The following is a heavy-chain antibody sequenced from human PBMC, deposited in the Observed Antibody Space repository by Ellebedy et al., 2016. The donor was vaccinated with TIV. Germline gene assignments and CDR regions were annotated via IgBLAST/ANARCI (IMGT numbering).Heavy chain of an antibody. Sequence: SETLSLTXSVSGASVTSTTYWWNWFRQPPGKGLEWIGNVYYTGGTDYHPSLKSRLTISVDTSKNQFSLRLTPVTAADTAVYYCAANGDYWGQGTLVTVSS. CDR1: GASVTSTTYW. CDR2: VYYTGGT. J-gene: IGHJ4*02. V-gene: IGHV4-61*01. D-gene: IGHD2-8*01. CDR3: AANGDY.